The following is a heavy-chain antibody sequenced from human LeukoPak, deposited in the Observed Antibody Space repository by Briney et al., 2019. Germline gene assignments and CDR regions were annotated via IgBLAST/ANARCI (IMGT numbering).Heavy chain of an antibody. CDR1: GFIFSSYG. CDR2: ISSTSPTI. D-gene: IGHD3-9*01. J-gene: IGHJ4*02. Sequence: GGSLRLSCAASGFIFSSYGMNWVRQAPGKGLEWISYISSTSPTIYYADSVKGRFTISRDNAKNSLYLQMNSLRAEDTAVYYCARDFGYDILTGYLFFHYWGQGTLVTVSS. CDR3: ARDFGYDILTGYLFFHY. V-gene: IGHV3-48*04.